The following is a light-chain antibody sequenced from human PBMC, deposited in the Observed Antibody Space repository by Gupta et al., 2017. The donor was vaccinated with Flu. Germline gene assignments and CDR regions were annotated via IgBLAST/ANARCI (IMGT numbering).Light chain of an antibody. J-gene: IGKJ3*01. CDR2: AAS. CDR1: QGIRNY. V-gene: IGKV1-27*01. CDR3: QKHNSYPFFT. Sequence: DIQMTQSPSSLSASVGDRFTITCRASQGIRNYLAWYKQKPGKVPKLLIYAASTWQAGVTSRFSGSGYGKDLTLTTSSRQPEDVATYYCQKHNSYPFFTFGQGTKVDIK.